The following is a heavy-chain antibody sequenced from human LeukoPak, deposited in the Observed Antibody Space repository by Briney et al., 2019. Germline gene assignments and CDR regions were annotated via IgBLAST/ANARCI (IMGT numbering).Heavy chain of an antibody. Sequence: PGGSLRPSCVASGFTFDDYTMHSVRQAPGKGLEWVSGISWNSFSIDYADSVKGRFTISRDNSKNTLYLQMNSLRAEDTAVYYCARDPRHLSDGWSWRYFDYWGQGTLVTVSS. CDR3: ARDPRHLSDGWSWRYFDY. V-gene: IGHV3-9*01. J-gene: IGHJ4*02. CDR2: ISWNSFSI. D-gene: IGHD5-18*01. CDR1: GFTFDDYT.